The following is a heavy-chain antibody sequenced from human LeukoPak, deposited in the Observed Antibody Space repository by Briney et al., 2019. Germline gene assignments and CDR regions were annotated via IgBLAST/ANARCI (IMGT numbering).Heavy chain of an antibody. D-gene: IGHD1-26*01. CDR1: GGSISSSSYY. V-gene: IGHV4-39*01. CDR2: IYYSGST. Sequence: SETLSLTCTVSGGSISSSSYYWGWIRQPPGKGLEWIGSIYYSGSTYYNPSLKGRVTISVDTSKNQFSLKLSSVTAADTAVYYYARPSILGATRGAFDIWGQGTMVTVSS. CDR3: ARPSILGATRGAFDI. J-gene: IGHJ3*02.